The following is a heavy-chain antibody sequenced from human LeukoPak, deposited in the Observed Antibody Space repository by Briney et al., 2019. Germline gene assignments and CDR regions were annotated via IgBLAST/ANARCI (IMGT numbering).Heavy chain of an antibody. CDR1: GFTVSSNY. CDR2: IYSGGST. CDR3: AKARITMVRGLDY. Sequence: PGGSLRLSCAASGFTVSSNYMSWVRQAPGKGLEWVSVIYSGGSTYYADSVKGRFTISRDNSKNTLYLQMNSLRAEDTAVYYCAKARITMVRGLDYWGQGTLVTVSS. V-gene: IGHV3-66*01. D-gene: IGHD3-10*01. J-gene: IGHJ4*02.